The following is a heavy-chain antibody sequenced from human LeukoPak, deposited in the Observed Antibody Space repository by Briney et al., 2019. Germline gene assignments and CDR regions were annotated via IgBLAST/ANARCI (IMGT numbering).Heavy chain of an antibody. V-gene: IGHV3-23*01. Sequence: GGSLRLSCAASGFTFSSYAMSWVCQAPGKGLEWVSAISGSGGSTYYADSVKGRFTISRDNSKNTLYLQMNSLRAEDTAVYYCATRSTTGTSYYYYYYGMDVWGQGTTVTVSS. D-gene: IGHD1-1*01. CDR2: ISGSGGST. J-gene: IGHJ6*02. CDR3: ATRSTTGTSYYYYYYGMDV. CDR1: GFTFSSYA.